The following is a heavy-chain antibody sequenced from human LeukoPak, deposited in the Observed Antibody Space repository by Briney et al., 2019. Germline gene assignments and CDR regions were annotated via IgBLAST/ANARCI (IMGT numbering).Heavy chain of an antibody. CDR1: GFTFSSYT. J-gene: IGHJ4*02. V-gene: IGHV3-21*01. D-gene: IGHD2-2*01. CDR2: ISSAGGYI. Sequence: PGGSLRLSCAASGFTFSSYTLNWVRQAPGKGLGWVSSISSAGGYIYYADSVKGRFTISRDNAKNSLYLQMNSLRAVDTAVYYCAREIASSNSFDNWGQGTLVTVSS. CDR3: AREIASSNSFDN.